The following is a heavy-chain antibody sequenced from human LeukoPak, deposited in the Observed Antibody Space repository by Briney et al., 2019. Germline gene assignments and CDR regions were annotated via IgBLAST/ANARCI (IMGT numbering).Heavy chain of an antibody. CDR2: IKQDGSEK. V-gene: IGHV3-7*03. D-gene: IGHD7-27*01. J-gene: IGHJ4*02. CDR1: GFTFSGYW. CDR3: ARGLNRGFDY. Sequence: QAGGSLRLSCAASGFTFSGYWMSWVRQAPGKGLEWVANIKQDGSEKYYVDSVKGRFTISRDNAKNSLYLQMNSLRAEDTAVNYCARGLNRGFDYWGQGTLVTVSS.